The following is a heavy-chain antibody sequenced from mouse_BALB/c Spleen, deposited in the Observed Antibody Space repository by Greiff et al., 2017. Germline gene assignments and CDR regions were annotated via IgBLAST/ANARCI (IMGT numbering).Heavy chain of an antibody. J-gene: IGHJ2*01. V-gene: IGHV5-9-4*01. Sequence: EVQLMESGGGLVKPGGSLKLSCAASGFTFSSYAMSWVRQSPEKRLEWVAEISSGGSYTYYPDTVTGRFTISRDNAKNTLYLEMSSLRSEDTAMYYCARGPYGNYDYWGQGTTLTVSS. D-gene: IGHD2-1*01. CDR2: ISSGGSYT. CDR3: ARGPYGNYDY. CDR1: GFTFSSYA.